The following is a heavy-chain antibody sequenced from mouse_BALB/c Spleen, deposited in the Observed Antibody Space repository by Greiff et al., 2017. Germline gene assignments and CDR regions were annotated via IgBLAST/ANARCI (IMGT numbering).Heavy chain of an antibody. CDR2: ISSGSSTI. CDR1: GFTFSSFG. V-gene: IGHV5-17*02. J-gene: IGHJ2*01. Sequence: EVMLVESGGGLVQPGGSRKLSCAASGFTFSSFGMHWVRQAPEKGLEWVAYISSGSSTIYYADTVKGRFTISRDNPKNTLFLQMTSLRSEDTAMYYCARSADGYYVDYYFDYWGQGTTLTVSS. CDR3: ARSADGYYVDYYFDY. D-gene: IGHD2-3*01.